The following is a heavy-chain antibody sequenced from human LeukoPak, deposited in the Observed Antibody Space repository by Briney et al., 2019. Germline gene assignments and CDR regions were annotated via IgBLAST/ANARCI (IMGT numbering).Heavy chain of an antibody. CDR1: GFTVSNHY. CDR3: ARGSSWPMFDI. V-gene: IGHV3-66*02. Sequence: GGSLTLSCVASGFTVSNHYMSWVRQTPGKGLEWVSITYSGGSTYYADSVEGRFTISRDNSKNTLFLQMNSLRGEDTAVYYCARGSSWPMFDIWGQGTMVTVSS. J-gene: IGHJ3*02. D-gene: IGHD6-13*01. CDR2: TYSGGST.